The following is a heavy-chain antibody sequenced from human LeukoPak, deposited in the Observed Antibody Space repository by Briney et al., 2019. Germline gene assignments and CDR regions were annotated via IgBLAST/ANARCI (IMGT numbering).Heavy chain of an antibody. Sequence: GGSLRLSCAASGFTLSSYWMSWVRQAPGKGLEWVANIKQDGSEKYYVDFVKGRFTISRDNAKNSLYLQMNSLRAEDTAVYYCARGPQLKTGSYYVANWGQGTLVTVSS. J-gene: IGHJ4*02. CDR1: GFTLSSYW. CDR3: ARGPQLKTGSYYVAN. CDR2: IKQDGSEK. D-gene: IGHD3-10*01. V-gene: IGHV3-7*01.